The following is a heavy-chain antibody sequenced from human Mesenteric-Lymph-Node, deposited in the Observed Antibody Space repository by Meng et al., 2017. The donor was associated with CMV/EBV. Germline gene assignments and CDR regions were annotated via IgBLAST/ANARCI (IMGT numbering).Heavy chain of an antibody. J-gene: IGHJ4*02. D-gene: IGHD4-17*01. Sequence: LTCAVSGGSISTSTWWTWVRQPPGKGLEWIGEIYHSGTTNYNPSLKSRVTISVDKSKNLFSLNLTSVTAADTAVYYCARYGTQGPFDYWGQGTLVTVSS. V-gene: IGHV4-4*02. CDR2: IYHSGTT. CDR3: ARYGTQGPFDY. CDR1: GGSISTSTW.